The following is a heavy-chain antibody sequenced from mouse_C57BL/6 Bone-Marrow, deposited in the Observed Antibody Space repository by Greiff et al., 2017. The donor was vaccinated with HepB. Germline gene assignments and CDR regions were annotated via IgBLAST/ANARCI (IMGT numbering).Heavy chain of an antibody. Sequence: QVQLKQPGAELVKPGASVKLSCKASGYTFTSYWMQWVKQRPGQGLEWIGEIDPSDSYTNYNQKFKGKATLTVDTSSSTAYMQLSSLTSEDSAVYYCARDSSGHFDYWGQGTTLTVSS. J-gene: IGHJ2*01. CDR1: GYTFTSYW. CDR2: IDPSDSYT. CDR3: ARDSSGHFDY. D-gene: IGHD3-2*02. V-gene: IGHV1-50*01.